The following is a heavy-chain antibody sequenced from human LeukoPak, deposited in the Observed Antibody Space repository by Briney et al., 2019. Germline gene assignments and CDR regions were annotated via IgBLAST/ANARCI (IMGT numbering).Heavy chain of an antibody. CDR3: ARRGNGLRRWLQSSDAFDI. D-gene: IGHD5-24*01. Sequence: ASVKVSCKASGYTFTRHGINWVRQAPGQGLEWMGWISAYNGNTNYAQKLQGRVTMTTDTSTSTAYMELRSLRSDDTAVYYCARRGNGLRRWLQSSDAFDIWGQGTMVTVSS. CDR1: GYTFTRHG. V-gene: IGHV1-18*01. J-gene: IGHJ3*02. CDR2: ISAYNGNT.